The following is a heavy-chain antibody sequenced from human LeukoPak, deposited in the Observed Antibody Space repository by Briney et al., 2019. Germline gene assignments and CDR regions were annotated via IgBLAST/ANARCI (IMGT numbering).Heavy chain of an antibody. CDR1: GFTFSSYS. J-gene: IGHJ4*02. Sequence: GGSLRLSCAASGFTFSSYSMNWVRQAPGKGLEWVSYISSSSGTIYYADSVKGRFTISRDNAKNSLYLQMNSLRAEDTAMYYCARDLRYTSSWSGDYWGQGTLVTVSS. CDR2: ISSSSGTI. V-gene: IGHV3-48*04. D-gene: IGHD6-13*01. CDR3: ARDLRYTSSWSGDY.